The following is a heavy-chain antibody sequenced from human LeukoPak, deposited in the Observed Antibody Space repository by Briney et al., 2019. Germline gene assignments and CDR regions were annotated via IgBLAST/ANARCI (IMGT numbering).Heavy chain of an antibody. V-gene: IGHV3-23*01. D-gene: IGHD3-3*01. CDR2: ISGSGGST. Sequence: PGGSLRLSCAASGFTFSSYAMSWVRQAPGKGLEWVSAISGSGGSTYYADSVKGRFTISRDNSKNTLHLQMNSLRAEDTAVYYCAKALYYDFWSGYFFDYWGQGTLVTVSS. CDR1: GFTFSSYA. J-gene: IGHJ4*02. CDR3: AKALYYDFWSGYFFDY.